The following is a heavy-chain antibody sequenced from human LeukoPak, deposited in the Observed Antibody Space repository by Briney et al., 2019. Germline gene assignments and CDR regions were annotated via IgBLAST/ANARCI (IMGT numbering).Heavy chain of an antibody. J-gene: IGHJ5*02. D-gene: IGHD2-21*01. CDR3: AKDVVVIATNWFDP. V-gene: IGHV4-39*07. Sequence: SQTLSLTCTVSGGSISSGDYYWGWIRQPPGKGLEWIGSIYHSGSTYYNPSLKSRVTISVDTSKNQFSLKLSSVTAADTAVYYCAKDVVVIATNWFDPWGQGTLVTVSS. CDR2: IYHSGST. CDR1: GGSISSGDYY.